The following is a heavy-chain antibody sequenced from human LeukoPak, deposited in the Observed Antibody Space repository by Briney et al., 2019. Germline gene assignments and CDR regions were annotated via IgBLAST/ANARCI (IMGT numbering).Heavy chain of an antibody. Sequence: ASVKVSCKTSGYTFSTYYMSWVRQAPGQGLEWMGLINPSGGTTIYSQKFQGRVTMTRDTPTSTVHMELSSLRSEDTAVYYCARARGYGDYVFYYWGQGTLVTVSS. V-gene: IGHV1-46*01. J-gene: IGHJ4*02. CDR3: ARARGYGDYVFYY. CDR1: GYTFSTYY. CDR2: INPSGGTT. D-gene: IGHD4-17*01.